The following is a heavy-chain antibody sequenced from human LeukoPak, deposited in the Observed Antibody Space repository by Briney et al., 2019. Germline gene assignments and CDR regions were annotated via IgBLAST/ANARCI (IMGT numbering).Heavy chain of an antibody. D-gene: IGHD2-15*01. J-gene: IGHJ5*02. CDR1: GFTFSSYS. Sequence: GGSLRLSCAASGFTFSSYSMNWVRQAPGKGLEWVSSISSSSSYIYYADSVKGRLTISRDNAKNSLYLQMNSLRAEDTAVYYCARVPFNHQVVAADTPINWFDPWGQGTLVTVSS. CDR2: ISSSSSYI. V-gene: IGHV3-21*01. CDR3: ARVPFNHQVVAADTPINWFDP.